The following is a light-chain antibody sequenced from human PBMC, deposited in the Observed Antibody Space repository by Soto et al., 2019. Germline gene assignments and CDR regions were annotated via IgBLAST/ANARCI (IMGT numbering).Light chain of an antibody. V-gene: IGKV1-9*01. CDR3: QHYTSYSPVT. CDR1: QDIRSY. J-gene: IGKJ1*01. CDR2: AAT. Sequence: QYALSLSLLFVSVGESHPIIRRDKQDIRSYLAWYQQKPGKAPTLLIYAATTLQSGVPSRFSGSGSGTNFSLTISSLLPHDDATYYCQHYTSYSPVTFGQGTKVDIK.